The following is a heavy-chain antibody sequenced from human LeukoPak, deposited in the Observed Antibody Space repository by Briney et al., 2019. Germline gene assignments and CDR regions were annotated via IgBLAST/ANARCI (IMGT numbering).Heavy chain of an antibody. CDR1: GFTFSSYG. CDR2: ISYDGSNK. D-gene: IGHD5-24*01. Sequence: PGRSLRLSCAASGFTFSSYGMHWVRQAPGKGLEWVAVISYDGSNKYYADSVKGRFTISRDNSKNTLYLQMNNLRAEDTAVYYCAKGGDGYNYLLIDYWGQGTLVTVSS. V-gene: IGHV3-30*18. J-gene: IGHJ4*02. CDR3: AKGGDGYNYLLIDY.